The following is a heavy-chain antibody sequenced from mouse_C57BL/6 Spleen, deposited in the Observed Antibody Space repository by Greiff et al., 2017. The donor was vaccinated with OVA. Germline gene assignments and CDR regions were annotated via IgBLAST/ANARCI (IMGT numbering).Heavy chain of an antibody. CDR3: AREENDYPAWFSD. J-gene: IGHJ3*01. CDR1: GYAFSSSW. Sequence: QVPLQQSGPELVKPGASVTISCKASGYAFSSSWMNWVKQRPGTGLEWIGRIYPGAGDTHYNGKFKGTATMTADKSSSTAYMKLSSLTSEDSAVYFGAREENDYPAWFSDWGQGTLVTVSA. V-gene: IGHV1-82*01. D-gene: IGHD2-4*01. CDR2: IYPGAGDT.